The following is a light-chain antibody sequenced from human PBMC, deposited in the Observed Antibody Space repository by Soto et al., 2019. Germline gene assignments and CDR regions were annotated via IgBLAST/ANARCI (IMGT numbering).Light chain of an antibody. CDR3: QQYGISPWT. J-gene: IGKJ1*01. CDR2: GAS. V-gene: IGKV3-20*01. CDR1: QSVSITY. Sequence: EIVLTQSPGTLSLSPGERATLSCRASQSVSITYLAWYQQKPGQAPRLLIYGASSRATGIPDRFSGSGSGTDFTLTIRRLEPEDFAVYYCQQYGISPWTFGQGTKVEIK.